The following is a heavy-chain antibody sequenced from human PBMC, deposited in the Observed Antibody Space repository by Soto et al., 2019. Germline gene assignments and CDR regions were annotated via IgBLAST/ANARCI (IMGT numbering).Heavy chain of an antibody. CDR2: IYHGGNT. CDR3: AAGGGGGTF. V-gene: IGHV4-4*02. J-gene: IGHJ4*02. D-gene: IGHD3-16*01. CDR1: GYSVTNDNW. Sequence: QVQLQESGPGLVKPSVTLSLTCSVSGYSVTNDNWWSWLRQPPGRGLEWISAIYHGGNTNYRPSLRRRVTRAQDKSTNPSSRELVSVPAADTAAYFGAAGGGGGTFWGQGILVTVSS.